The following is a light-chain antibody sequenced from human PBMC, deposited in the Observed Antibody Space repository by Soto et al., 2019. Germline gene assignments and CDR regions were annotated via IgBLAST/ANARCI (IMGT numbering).Light chain of an antibody. Sequence: QSALTQPASVSGSPGQSITISCTGTSSDVGGYNYVSWYQQHPGKAPKLMIYEVSNRPSGVSSRFPGSKSGNTASLTISGLQAEDEADYYCSSYTSSYTYVFGTGTKVTVL. CDR3: SSYTSSYTYV. CDR1: SSDVGGYNY. V-gene: IGLV2-14*01. J-gene: IGLJ1*01. CDR2: EVS.